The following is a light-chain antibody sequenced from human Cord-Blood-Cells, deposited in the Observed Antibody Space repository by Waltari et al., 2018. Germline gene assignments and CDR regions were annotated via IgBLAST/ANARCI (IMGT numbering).Light chain of an antibody. Sequence: EIVLTQSTGTLSLSPGERATLSCRPSQSVSSSYLAWYQQKPGQAPRLLIYGASSRATGIPDRFSGSGSGTDFTLTISRLEPEDFAVYYCQQYGSSPTFGQGTRLEIK. CDR2: GAS. J-gene: IGKJ5*01. CDR1: QSVSSSY. V-gene: IGKV3-20*01. CDR3: QQYGSSPT.